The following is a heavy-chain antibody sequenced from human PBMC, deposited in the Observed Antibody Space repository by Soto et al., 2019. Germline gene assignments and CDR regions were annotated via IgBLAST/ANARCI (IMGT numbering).Heavy chain of an antibody. CDR1: GDSFSSYA. CDR3: ARKAGGGNYYILDF. J-gene: IGHJ4*02. V-gene: IGHV1-69*01. D-gene: IGHD2-15*01. CDR2: IIPILTTA. Sequence: QVQVVQSGAEVKKPGSSVKVSCKVSGDSFSSYAISWVRQAPGQGLEWMGGIIPILTTANYAQKFQDRVTITADESTSRAYMEVSSLTSEDTAVYYCARKAGGGNYYILDFWGQGTLVTVSS.